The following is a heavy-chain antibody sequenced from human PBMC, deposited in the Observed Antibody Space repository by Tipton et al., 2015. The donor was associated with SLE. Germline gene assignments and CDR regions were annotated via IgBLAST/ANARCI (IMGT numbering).Heavy chain of an antibody. D-gene: IGHD7-27*01. V-gene: IGHV1-3*01. CDR2: INVGDGDT. CDR3: AREPSGV. J-gene: IGHJ4*02. CDR1: GYPFISSS. Sequence: QSGPEVKKPGASVKVSCKASGYPFISSSMQWVRQAPGQRLEWMGWINVGDGDTKYSQKLQGRVTITRDTSASTVYMELSSLRSEDTAVYYCAREPSGVWGQGTLVTVSS.